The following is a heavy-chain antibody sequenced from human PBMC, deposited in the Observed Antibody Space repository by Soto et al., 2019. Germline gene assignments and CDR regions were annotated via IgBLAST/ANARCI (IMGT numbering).Heavy chain of an antibody. CDR3: ARAIGSYLDY. CDR2: ISYDGSNK. CDR1: GFTFSSYA. Sequence: QVQLVESGGGVVQPGRSLRLSCAASGFTFSSYAMHWVRQAPGKGLEWVAVISYDGSNKYYADSVKGRFTISRDNSKNTLYLQMNSLRAEDTAVYYCARAIGSYLDYWGQGTLVTVSS. D-gene: IGHD1-26*01. V-gene: IGHV3-30-3*01. J-gene: IGHJ4*02.